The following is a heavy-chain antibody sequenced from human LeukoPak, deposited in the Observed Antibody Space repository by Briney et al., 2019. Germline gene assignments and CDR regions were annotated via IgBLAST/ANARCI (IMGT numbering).Heavy chain of an antibody. V-gene: IGHV3-23*01. D-gene: IGHD3-9*01. CDR1: GFTFSSYA. J-gene: IGHJ3*01. Sequence: GGSLRLSCAASGFTFSSYAMSWVRQAPGKGLEWVSAISGSGGSTYYADSVKGRFTISRDNSKNTLYLQMNSLRAEDTAVYYCAKDGEVLRYFGWPPARAFDVWGQGTMVTVSS. CDR3: AKDGEVLRYFGWPPARAFDV. CDR2: ISGSGGST.